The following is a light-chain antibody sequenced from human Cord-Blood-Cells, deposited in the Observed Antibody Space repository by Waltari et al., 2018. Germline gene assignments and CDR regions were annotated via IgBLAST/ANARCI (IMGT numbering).Light chain of an antibody. Sequence: EIVLTQSPATLSLSPGERATLSCRASQSVSSYLAWYQQKPGQAPRLLIYDASNRATGIPARFSVSWSGTDVTLTISSLEPEDCAVYYCQQRSNWPPTFGQGTKVEIK. J-gene: IGKJ1*01. CDR3: QQRSNWPPT. V-gene: IGKV3-11*01. CDR1: QSVSSY. CDR2: DAS.